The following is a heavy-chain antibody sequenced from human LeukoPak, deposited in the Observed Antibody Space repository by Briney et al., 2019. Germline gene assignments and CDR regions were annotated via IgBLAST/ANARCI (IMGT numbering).Heavy chain of an antibody. J-gene: IGHJ4*02. CDR1: GGPISSSSYY. D-gene: IGHD4-17*01. CDR3: ARHFRATVTKFDY. Sequence: SETLSLTCTVSGGPISSSSYYWGWIRQPPGKGLEWIGSIYYSGSTYYNPSLKSRVTISVDTSKNQFSLKLSAVTAPDTAVYYCARHFRATVTKFDYWGQGTLVTVSS. CDR2: IYYSGST. V-gene: IGHV4-39*01.